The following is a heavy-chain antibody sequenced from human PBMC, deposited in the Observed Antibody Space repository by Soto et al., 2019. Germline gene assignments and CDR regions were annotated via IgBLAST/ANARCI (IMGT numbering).Heavy chain of an antibody. D-gene: IGHD3-22*01. V-gene: IGHV3-30-3*01. CDR3: ARAHSSGYLHYYYGLDV. Sequence: QVQLVESGGGVVQPGRSLRLSCAASGFTFSSYTVHWVRQAPGKGLEWVAAISDDGGSQYYADSVKGRFTISRDNSKNTLFLQMNSLRPEDTAVYYCARAHSSGYLHYYYGLDVWGQGTTVTVSS. J-gene: IGHJ6*02. CDR2: ISDDGGSQ. CDR1: GFTFSSYT.